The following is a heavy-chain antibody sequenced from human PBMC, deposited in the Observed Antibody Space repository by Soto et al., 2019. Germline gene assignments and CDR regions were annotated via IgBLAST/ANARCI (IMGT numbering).Heavy chain of an antibody. J-gene: IGHJ6*02. CDR1: GDSIRSYY. D-gene: IGHD5-12*01. Sequence: QVQLQESGPGLVKPSETLSLTCTVSGDSIRSYYWTWIRQPPGKGLELIGYIYYSGSTRYNPSLNSRVTISVDMSKNQFSLKLSSVIAADTAVYYCARAYGGFDNGLDVWGQGTAVTVSS. V-gene: IGHV4-59*01. CDR2: IYYSGST. CDR3: ARAYGGFDNGLDV.